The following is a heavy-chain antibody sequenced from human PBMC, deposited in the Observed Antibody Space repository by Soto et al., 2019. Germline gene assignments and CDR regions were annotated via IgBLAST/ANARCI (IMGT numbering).Heavy chain of an antibody. D-gene: IGHD2-2*02. J-gene: IGHJ4*02. CDR1: GGTFSSYT. Sequence: GASVKVSCKASGGTFSSYTISWLRQAPGQGLEWMGRIIPILVIANYAPNFQGRVTITADKSTSKAYRQLSSLRSEDTAVYYCARLGYCSSTSCYREDYFPSSAQGTLVTVS. CDR3: ARLGYCSSTSCYREDYFPS. CDR2: IIPILVIA. V-gene: IGHV1-69*02.